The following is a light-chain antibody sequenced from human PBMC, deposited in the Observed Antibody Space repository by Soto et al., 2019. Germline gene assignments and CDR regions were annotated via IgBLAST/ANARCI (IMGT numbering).Light chain of an antibody. CDR1: QSVRSER. Sequence: EIVLTQSPDTLSLSPGERATLSCRASQSVRSERLAWYQHKRGQAPRLVIFDASSRATGIPDRFSGSGSGTDFTLTISRLEPEDFAVYYCQQYGSSPGTFGGGTKV. CDR3: QQYGSSPGT. V-gene: IGKV3-20*01. J-gene: IGKJ4*01. CDR2: DAS.